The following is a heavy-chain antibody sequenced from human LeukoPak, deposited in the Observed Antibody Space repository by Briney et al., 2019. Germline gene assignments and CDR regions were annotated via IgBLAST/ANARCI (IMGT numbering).Heavy chain of an antibody. D-gene: IGHD6-13*01. Sequence: ASVKVSCKASGYTLTSYDINWVRQAAGQGLEWMGWINPNNGGTNYAQKFQGRVTMTRGTSISTAYMELSRLTSDDTAVYYCARGSSSWSVGPPLDSWGQGTLVTVSS. J-gene: IGHJ4*02. CDR1: GYTLTSYD. CDR3: ARGSSSWSVGPPLDS. V-gene: IGHV1-2*02. CDR2: INPNNGGT.